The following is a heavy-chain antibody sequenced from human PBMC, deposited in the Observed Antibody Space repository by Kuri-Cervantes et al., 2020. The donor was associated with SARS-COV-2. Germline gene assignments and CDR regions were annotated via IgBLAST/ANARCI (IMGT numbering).Heavy chain of an antibody. CDR2: ISAYNGNT. D-gene: IGHD6-6*01. Sequence: ASVKVSCKASGYTFTSYGISWVRQAPGQGLEWMGWISAYNGNTNYAQKLQGRVTKTTDTSTSTAYMELSSLRSEDTAVYYCARDLIAARPEVFDPWGQGTLVTVSS. CDR1: GYTFTSYG. J-gene: IGHJ5*02. V-gene: IGHV1-18*01. CDR3: ARDLIAARPEVFDP.